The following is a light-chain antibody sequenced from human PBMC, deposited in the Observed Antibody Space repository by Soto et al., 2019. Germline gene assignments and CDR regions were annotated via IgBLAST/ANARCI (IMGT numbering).Light chain of an antibody. CDR1: QSLQHNNGNTL. CDR2: LAS. J-gene: IGKJ1*01. CDR3: MQALQTPRT. Sequence: EIVMTQSPLSLTVTPGEPASISCKSSQSLQHNNGNTLLDWYMQKPGQSPQLLIYLASRRAPGAPDRVSGSGSGTAFTLRISTVEADDAAIYYCMQALQTPRTFGQGTKLES. V-gene: IGKV2-28*01.